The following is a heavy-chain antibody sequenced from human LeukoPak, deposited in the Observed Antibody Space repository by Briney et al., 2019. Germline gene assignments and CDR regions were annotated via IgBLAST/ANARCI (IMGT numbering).Heavy chain of an antibody. CDR3: ARGGYSYGPGFDH. CDR1: GGSISSYY. V-gene: IGHV4-59*01. Sequence: SETLSLTCTASGGSISSYYWSWIRQPPGKGLEWIGYIYYSGSTNYNPSLKSRVTISVDTSKNQFSLKLSSVTAADTAVYYCARGGYSYGPGFDHWGQGTLVTVSS. J-gene: IGHJ4*02. D-gene: IGHD5-18*01. CDR2: IYYSGST.